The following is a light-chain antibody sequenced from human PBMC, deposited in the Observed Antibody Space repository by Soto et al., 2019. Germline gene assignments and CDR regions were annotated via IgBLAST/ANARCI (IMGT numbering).Light chain of an antibody. CDR3: CSYARSSTGV. CDR2: EVS. Sequence: QSVLTQPASVSGSPGQSITISCTGTSSDVGNYNLVSWYQQHPGKAPKLMIYEVSKRPSGVSNRLSGSKSGNTASLTISGLQAEDEADYYCCSYARSSTGVFGGGTKLTVL. V-gene: IGLV2-23*02. CDR1: SSDVGNYNL. J-gene: IGLJ3*02.